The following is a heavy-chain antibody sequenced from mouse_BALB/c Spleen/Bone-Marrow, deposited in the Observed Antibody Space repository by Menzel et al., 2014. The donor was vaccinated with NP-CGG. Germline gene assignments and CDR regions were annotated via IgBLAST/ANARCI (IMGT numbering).Heavy chain of an antibody. J-gene: IGHJ4*01. CDR2: INPSNGRT. CDR3: AREDILYAMDY. Sequence: VQLQQSGAELVKPGASVKLSCKASGYTFTSYWMHWVKQRPGQGLEWIGEINPSNGRTNYNEKFKSKATLTVDKSSSTAYMQLSSLTSEDSAVYYCAREDILYAMDYWGQGTSVTGSS. V-gene: IGHV1S81*02. CDR1: GYTFTSYW.